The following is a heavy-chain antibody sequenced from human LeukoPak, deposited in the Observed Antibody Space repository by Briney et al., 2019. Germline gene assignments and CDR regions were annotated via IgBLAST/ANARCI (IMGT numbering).Heavy chain of an antibody. J-gene: IGHJ4*02. CDR3: ARDVIHDRFLLSY. V-gene: IGHV3-33*01. CDR1: GFTFSSYG. D-gene: IGHD3-22*01. Sequence: PGGSLRLSCAASGFTFSSYGMHWVRQAPGKGLEWVAVIWYDGSNKYYADSVKGRFTISRDNSKNTLYLQMNSLRAEDTAVYYCARDVIHDRFLLSYWGQGTLVTVSS. CDR2: IWYDGSNK.